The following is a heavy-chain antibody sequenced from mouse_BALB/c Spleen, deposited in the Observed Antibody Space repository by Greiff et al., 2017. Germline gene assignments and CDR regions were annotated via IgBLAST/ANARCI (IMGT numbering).Heavy chain of an antibody. D-gene: IGHD1-2*01. J-gene: IGHJ2*01. CDR3: ARRATAFDY. Sequence: VKVVESGAELMKPGASVKISCKATGYTFSSYWIEWVKQRPGHGLEWIGEILPGSGSTNYNEKFKGKATFTADTSSNTAYMQLSSLTSEDSAVYYCARRATAFDYWGQGTTLTVSS. CDR1: GYTFSSYW. CDR2: ILPGSGST. V-gene: IGHV1-9*01.